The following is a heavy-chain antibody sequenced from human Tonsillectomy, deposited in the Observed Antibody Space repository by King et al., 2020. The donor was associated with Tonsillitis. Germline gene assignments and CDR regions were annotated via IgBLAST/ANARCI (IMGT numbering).Heavy chain of an antibody. CDR1: GFTVDDYA. CDR3: AKDPEGYDFWSGYLDY. V-gene: IGHV3-9*01. Sequence: VQLVESGGGLVQPGRSLRLSCAASGFTVDDYAMHWVRQAPGKGLEWVSGISWNSGSIGYADSVKGRFTISRDNAKNSLYLQMNSLRAEDTALYYCAKDPEGYDFWSGYLDYWGQGTLVTVSS. D-gene: IGHD3-3*01. J-gene: IGHJ4*02. CDR2: ISWNSGSI.